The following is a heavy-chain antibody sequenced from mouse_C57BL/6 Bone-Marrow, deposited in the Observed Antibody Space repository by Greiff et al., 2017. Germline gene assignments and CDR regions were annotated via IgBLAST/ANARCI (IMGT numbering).Heavy chain of an antibody. D-gene: IGHD2-3*01. CDR3: ARDDGYFFEY. V-gene: IGHV1-76*01. Sequence: VNLVASGAEVVRPGASVKLSCKASGYTFTDHYINWVKQRPGQGLEWIARIYPGSGNTYYNEKFKGKATLTAEKSSNTAYMQLSSLTSEDSAVYFCARDDGYFFEYWGQGTTLTVSS. CDR1: GYTFTDHY. J-gene: IGHJ2*01. CDR2: IYPGSGNT.